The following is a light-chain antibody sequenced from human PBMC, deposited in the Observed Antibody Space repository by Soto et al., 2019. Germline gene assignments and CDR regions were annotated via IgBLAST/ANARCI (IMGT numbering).Light chain of an antibody. CDR2: GAS. V-gene: IGKV3-15*01. Sequence: EIGLTQSPVTLSVSPGERVTLSCRASQRLSSNLAWYQQRPGQAPRLLIYGASIRATDIPARFIGSGSGTEFTLTISSLQSEDFAVYYCQQYINWPRTFGQGTKVGIK. CDR1: QRLSSN. CDR3: QQYINWPRT. J-gene: IGKJ1*01.